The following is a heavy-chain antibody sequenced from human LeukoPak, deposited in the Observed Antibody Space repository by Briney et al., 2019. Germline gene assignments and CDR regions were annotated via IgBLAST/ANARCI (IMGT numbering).Heavy chain of an antibody. CDR3: ARDKGSGQGELPAPTNWFDP. J-gene: IGHJ5*02. CDR1: GFTFSSYE. V-gene: IGHV3-48*03. D-gene: IGHD1-26*01. Sequence: GGSLRLSCAASGFTFSSYEMNWVRQAPGKGLEWVSYISSSGSTIYYADSVKGRFTISRDNAKNSLYLQMNSLRAEDTAVYYCARDKGSGQGELPAPTNWFDPWGQGTLVTVSS. CDR2: ISSSGSTI.